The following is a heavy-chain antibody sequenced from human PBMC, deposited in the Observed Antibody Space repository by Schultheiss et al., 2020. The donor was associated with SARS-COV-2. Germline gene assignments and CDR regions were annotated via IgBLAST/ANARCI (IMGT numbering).Heavy chain of an antibody. CDR1: GFTFSSYS. V-gene: IGHV3-21*01. CDR2: ISSSSSYI. Sequence: GGSLRLSFSSSGFTFSSYSMNWVRQAPGKGLEWVSSISSSSSYIYYADSVKGRFTISRDNAKNSLYLQMNSLRAEDTAVYYCARDFNGDYPFDYWGQGTLVTVSS. J-gene: IGHJ4*02. D-gene: IGHD4-17*01. CDR3: ARDFNGDYPFDY.